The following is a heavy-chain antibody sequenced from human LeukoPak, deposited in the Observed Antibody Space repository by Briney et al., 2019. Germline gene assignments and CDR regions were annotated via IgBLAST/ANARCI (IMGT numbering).Heavy chain of an antibody. CDR2: IRYDGSNK. J-gene: IGHJ3*02. Sequence: GGSLRLSCAASGFTFSSYGMHWVRQAPGKGLEWVAFIRYDGSNKYYADSVKGRFTISRDNSKNTLYLQMNSLRAEDTAVYYCAKEFSLAATPGRPFDIWGQETMVTVSS. CDR1: GFTFSSYG. V-gene: IGHV3-30*02. D-gene: IGHD2-15*01. CDR3: AKEFSLAATPGRPFDI.